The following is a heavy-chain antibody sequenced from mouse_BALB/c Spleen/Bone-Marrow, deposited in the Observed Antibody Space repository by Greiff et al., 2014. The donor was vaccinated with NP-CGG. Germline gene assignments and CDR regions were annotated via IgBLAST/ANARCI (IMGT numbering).Heavy chain of an antibody. CDR3: TRGGWLAMDY. Sequence: VQLQQSGAELVKPGASVKLSCKASGYTFTSYYMYWVKQRPGQGLEWIGDINPSNGGTNFNEKFKSKATLTVDKSSSTAYMQLSSLTSEDAAVYYCTRGGWLAMDYWGQGTSVTVSS. D-gene: IGHD2-3*01. CDR1: GYTFTSYY. CDR2: INPSNGGT. V-gene: IGHV1-53*01. J-gene: IGHJ4*01.